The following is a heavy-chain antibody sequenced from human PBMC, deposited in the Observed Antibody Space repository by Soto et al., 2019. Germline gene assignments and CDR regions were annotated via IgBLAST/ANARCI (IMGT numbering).Heavy chain of an antibody. V-gene: IGHV3-23*01. CDR3: AKGDSSGWYIIAYDY. CDR2: ISGSGGST. D-gene: IGHD6-19*01. Sequence: GGSLRLSCAASGFTFSSYAMSWVRQAPGKGLEWVSAISGSGGSTYYADSVKGRFTISRDNSKNTLYLQMNSLRAEDTAVYYCAKGDSSGWYIIAYDYWGQGTLVTVSS. CDR1: GFTFSSYA. J-gene: IGHJ4*02.